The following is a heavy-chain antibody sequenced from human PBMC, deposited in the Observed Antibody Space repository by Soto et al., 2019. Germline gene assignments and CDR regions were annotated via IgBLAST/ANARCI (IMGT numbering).Heavy chain of an antibody. CDR2: IRSKAYGGTT. CDR1: GFTFGDYA. D-gene: IGHD2-8*01. Sequence: PGGSLRLSCTASGFTFGDYAMSWFRQAPWKGLEWVGFIRSKAYGGTTEYAASVKGRFTISRDDSKSIAYLQMNSLKTEDTAVYYCTRVMFVLMVYAPKTPYYYGMDVWGQGTTVTVSS. J-gene: IGHJ6*02. CDR3: TRVMFVLMVYAPKTPYYYGMDV. V-gene: IGHV3-49*03.